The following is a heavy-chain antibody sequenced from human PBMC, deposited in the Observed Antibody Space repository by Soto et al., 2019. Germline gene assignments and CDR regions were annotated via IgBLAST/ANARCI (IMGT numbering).Heavy chain of an antibody. Sequence: QLQLQESGPGLVKPSETLSLTCTLSGGSIRSSDKYWAWVRQPPGKGLEWIARIYYSGSNFDNPSLNSRVTLSVATSQTQYSLKLSSVTAADTSVYYCARLSRSPDDSGSGSFYFFDYWGKGTLVTVSS. CDR3: ARLSRSPDDSGSGSFYFFDY. CDR1: GGSIRSSDKY. J-gene: IGHJ4*02. V-gene: IGHV4-39*01. D-gene: IGHD3-10*01. CDR2: IYYSGSN.